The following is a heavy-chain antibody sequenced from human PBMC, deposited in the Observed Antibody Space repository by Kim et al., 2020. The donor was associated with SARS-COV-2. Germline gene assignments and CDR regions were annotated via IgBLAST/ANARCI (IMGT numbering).Heavy chain of an antibody. D-gene: IGHD6-19*01. Sequence: SETLSLTCTVSGGSIRKSSYYWGWVRQPPGKGLEWIGSIDYSGSTHYRPSLKSRVTIFVDASKNEFYLKLKFVTAADTAVYHCAREDQWLAGRFEYWGQGKMVIVSS. CDR3: AREDQWLAGRFEY. V-gene: IGHV4-39*02. J-gene: IGHJ4*02. CDR1: GGSIRKSSYY. CDR2: IDYSGST.